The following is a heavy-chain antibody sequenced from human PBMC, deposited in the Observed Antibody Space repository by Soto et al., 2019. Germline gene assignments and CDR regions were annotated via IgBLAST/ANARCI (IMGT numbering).Heavy chain of an antibody. V-gene: IGHV3-33*01. CDR3: ARDRYCSSTSCSQEGAYYYYYMDV. D-gene: IGHD2-2*01. CDR1: GFTFSSYC. CDR2: IWYDGSNK. Sequence: GGSLRLSSAASGFTFSSYCMHWVRQAPGKGLEWVAVIWYDGSNKYYADSVKGRFTISRDNSKNTLYLQMNSLRAEDTAVYYCARDRYCSSTSCSQEGAYYYYYMDVWGKGTTVTVSS. J-gene: IGHJ6*03.